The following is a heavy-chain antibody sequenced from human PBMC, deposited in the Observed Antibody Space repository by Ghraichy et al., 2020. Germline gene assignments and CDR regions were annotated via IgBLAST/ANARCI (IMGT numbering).Heavy chain of an antibody. CDR1: GDSVSSNSAA. V-gene: IGHV6-1*01. J-gene: IGHJ5*02. CDR3: ARGELYYDFWSGYYLTSGWFDP. CDR2: TYYRSKWYN. Sequence: SQTLSLTCAISGDSVSSNSAAWNWIRQSPSRGLEWLGRTYYRSKWYNDYAVSVKSRITINPDTSKNQFSLQLNSVTPEDTAVYYCARGELYYDFWSGYYLTSGWFDPWGQGTLVTVSS. D-gene: IGHD3-3*01.